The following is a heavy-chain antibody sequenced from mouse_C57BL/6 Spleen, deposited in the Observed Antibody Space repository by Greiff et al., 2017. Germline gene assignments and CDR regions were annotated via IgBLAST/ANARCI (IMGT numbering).Heavy chain of an antibody. V-gene: IGHV1-82*01. Sequence: VKLMESGPELVKPGASVKISCTASGYAFSSSWMNWVKQRPGKGLEWIGRIYPGDGDTNYNGKFKGKATLTADKSSSTAYMQLSSLTSEDSAVYVCARWSWDLYAMGYWGQGTSVTVSS. CDR2: IYPGDGDT. J-gene: IGHJ4*01. CDR1: GYAFSSSW. CDR3: ARWSWDLYAMGY. D-gene: IGHD4-1*01.